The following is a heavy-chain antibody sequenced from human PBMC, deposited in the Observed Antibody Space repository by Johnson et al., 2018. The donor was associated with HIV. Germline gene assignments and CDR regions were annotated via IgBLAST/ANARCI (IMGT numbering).Heavy chain of an antibody. CDR3: ARGRMHFLEGGAFDI. J-gene: IGHJ3*02. Sequence: QLVESGGGVVQPGRSLRLSCAASGFAFSSFAVHWVRQAPGKGLEWVAVISYDGSNEYFADSVKGRFTISRDNSNNTLYLQMNSLRTEDTAVYHCARGRMHFLEGGAFDIWGQGTKVTVSS. V-gene: IGHV3-30-3*01. CDR1: GFAFSSFA. D-gene: IGHD3-3*01. CDR2: ISYDGSNE.